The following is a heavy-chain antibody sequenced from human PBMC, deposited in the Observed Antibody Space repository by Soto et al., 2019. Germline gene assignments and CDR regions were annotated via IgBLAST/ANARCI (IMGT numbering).Heavy chain of an antibody. Sequence: TSETLSLTCTVSGGSISSYYWSWIRQPPGKGLEWIGYIYYSGSTNYNPSLKSRVTISVDTSKNQFSLKLSSVTAADTAVYYCASYSRGEQLVVSWGQGTLVTVSS. CDR3: ASYSRGEQLVVS. CDR2: IYYSGST. CDR1: GGSISSYY. V-gene: IGHV4-59*01. J-gene: IGHJ5*02. D-gene: IGHD6-6*01.